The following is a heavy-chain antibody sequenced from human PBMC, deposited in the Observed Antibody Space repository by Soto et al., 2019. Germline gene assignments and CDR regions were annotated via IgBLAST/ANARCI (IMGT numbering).Heavy chain of an antibody. CDR3: AKCSTNRCYRIGY. CDR1: GFTFSGSA. D-gene: IGHD2-2*01. J-gene: IGHJ4*02. Sequence: GGSLRLSCAASGFTFSGSAMSWVRQAPGKGLEWVSAISGSGVTTDSADSVKGRFTISRDHSKNTLYLHMNGLRAEDTAVYYCAKCSTNRCYRIGYWGQGTLVTVSS. V-gene: IGHV3-23*01. CDR2: ISGSGVTT.